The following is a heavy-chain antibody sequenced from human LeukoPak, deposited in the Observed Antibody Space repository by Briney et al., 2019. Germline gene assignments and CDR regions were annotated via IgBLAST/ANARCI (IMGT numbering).Heavy chain of an antibody. V-gene: IGHV3-21*01. J-gene: IGHJ4*02. D-gene: IGHD2-2*01. CDR2: ISSSSSYI. CDR1: GFTFSSYS. Sequence: GGSLRLSCAASGFTFSSYSMNWVRQAPGKGLEWVSSISSSSSYIYYADSVKGRFTISRDNAKTSLYLQMNSLRAEDTAVYYCARILGAPAVYDYWGQGTLVTVSS. CDR3: ARILGAPAVYDY.